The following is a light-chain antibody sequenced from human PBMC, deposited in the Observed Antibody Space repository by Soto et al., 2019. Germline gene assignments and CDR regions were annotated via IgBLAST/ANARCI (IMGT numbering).Light chain of an antibody. CDR3: QEYNKYSYT. CDR1: QSISTW. CDR2: KAS. J-gene: IGKJ2*01. Sequence: DIQMTQSPSTLSASVGDRVTIPCRASQSISTWLAWYQQKPGKAPKLLIYKASSLESGVPSRFSGSGSGTEFTLTISSLQPDDFATYYCQEYNKYSYTFGQGTKVDIK. V-gene: IGKV1-5*03.